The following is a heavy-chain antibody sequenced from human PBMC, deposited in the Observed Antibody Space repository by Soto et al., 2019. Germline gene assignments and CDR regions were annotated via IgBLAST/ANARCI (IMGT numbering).Heavy chain of an antibody. Sequence: PGESLKISCKGSGYSFTSYWISWVRQMPGKGLEWMGRIDPSDSYTNYSPSFQGHVTISADKSISTAYLQWSSLKASDTAMYYCARRAAAGTGWPYYYCGMDVWGQGTTVTVSS. J-gene: IGHJ6*02. CDR1: GYSFTSYW. CDR3: ARRAAAGTGWPYYYCGMDV. V-gene: IGHV5-10-1*01. CDR2: IDPSDSYT. D-gene: IGHD6-13*01.